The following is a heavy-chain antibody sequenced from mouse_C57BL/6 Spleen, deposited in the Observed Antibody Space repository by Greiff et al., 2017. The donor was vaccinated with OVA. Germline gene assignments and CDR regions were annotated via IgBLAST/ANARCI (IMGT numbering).Heavy chain of an antibody. V-gene: IGHV1-82*01. Sequence: QVQLQQSGPELVKPGASVKISCTASGYAFSSSWMNWVKQRPGKGLEWIGRIYPGDGATNYNGKFKGKATLTADKYSSTAYMQLSSLTSEDSAVYFCARSGEYEFAYWGQGTLVTVAA. CDR1: GYAFSSSW. J-gene: IGHJ3*01. CDR3: ARSGEYEFAY. D-gene: IGHD2-14*01. CDR2: IYPGDGAT.